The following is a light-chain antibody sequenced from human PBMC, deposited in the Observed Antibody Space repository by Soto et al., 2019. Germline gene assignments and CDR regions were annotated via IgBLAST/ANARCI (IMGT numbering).Light chain of an antibody. V-gene: IGKV1-39*01. CDR3: QQSYSTPRMYT. CDR1: QRSSSY. Sequence: DIQMTRSPSSLPASVEDRVTITCRASQRSSSYLNCYQQKQGKAPKRLRYAASILQSGVPSRFSGSGSGTEFNLTISRLQPEDFATYYCQQSYSTPRMYTFCQGTKLEIK. CDR2: AAS. J-gene: IGKJ2*01.